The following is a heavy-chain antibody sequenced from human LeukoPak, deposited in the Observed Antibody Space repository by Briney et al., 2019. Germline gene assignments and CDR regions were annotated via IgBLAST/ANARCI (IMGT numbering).Heavy chain of an antibody. CDR2: INPNSGGT. J-gene: IGHJ4*02. V-gene: IGHV1-2*06. Sequence: ASVKVSCKASGYTFTGYYMHWVRQAPGQGLEWMGRINPNSGGTNYAQKFQGRVTMTRDTSISTAYMELSRLRSDDTAVYYCARDPCGSGSYIDYWGQGTLVTVSS. CDR3: ARDPCGSGSYIDY. D-gene: IGHD3-10*01. CDR1: GYTFTGYY.